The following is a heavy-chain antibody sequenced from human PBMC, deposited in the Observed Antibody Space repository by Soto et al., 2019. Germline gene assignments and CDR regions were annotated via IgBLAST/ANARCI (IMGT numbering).Heavy chain of an antibody. J-gene: IGHJ6*02. V-gene: IGHV4-34*01. CDR2: INHSGST. Sequence: QVQLQQWGAGLLKPSETLSLTCAVYGGSFSGYYWSWIRQPPGKGLEWIGEINHSGSTNYNPSLKSRVTISVDTSKNQFSLKLSSVTAADTAVYYCARAPNYYYDYGMDVWGQGTTVTVSS. CDR3: ARAPNYYYDYGMDV. CDR1: GGSFSGYY.